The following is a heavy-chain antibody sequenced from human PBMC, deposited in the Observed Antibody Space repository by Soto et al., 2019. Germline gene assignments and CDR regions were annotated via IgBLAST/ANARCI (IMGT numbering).Heavy chain of an antibody. Sequence: SVQVACLYSVYPLTSYGLSVVRQAPGQGLGWMGWFSAYNGNTNNAQKLQGRNTMTTDTSTSTAYMELRSMRSDDTAVYYCARGWTVTTASHLPTDPWGQGTLVTVSS. CDR2: FSAYNGNT. J-gene: IGHJ5*02. CDR3: ARGWTVTTASHLPTDP. D-gene: IGHD4-17*01. CDR1: VYPLTSYG. V-gene: IGHV1-18*04.